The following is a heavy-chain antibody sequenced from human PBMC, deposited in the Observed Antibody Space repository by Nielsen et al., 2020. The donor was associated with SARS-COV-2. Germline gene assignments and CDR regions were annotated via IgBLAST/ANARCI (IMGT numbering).Heavy chain of an antibody. J-gene: IGHJ4*02. V-gene: IGHV4-30-4*01. Sequence: SETLSLTCTVSGGSISSGDYYWSWIRQPPGKGLEWIGYIYYSGSTYYNPSLNSRVTISVDTSKNQFSLKLSSVTAADTAVYYCARGGEYYDILTGYRPPDYWGQGTLVTVSS. CDR2: IYYSGST. CDR3: ARGGEYYDILTGYRPPDY. CDR1: GGSISSGDYY. D-gene: IGHD3-9*01.